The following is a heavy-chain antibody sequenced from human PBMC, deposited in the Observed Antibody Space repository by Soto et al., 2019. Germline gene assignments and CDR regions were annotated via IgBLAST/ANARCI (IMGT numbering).Heavy chain of an antibody. V-gene: IGHV1-3*01. Sequence: QVQLVQSGAEVKKPGASVKVSCKASGYTFTSYAMHWVRQAPGQRLEWMGWINAGNGNTKYSQKFQGRVTITRDTSASTADMELSSLRSEDTAVYYCARAGRGYSYGKMDYWGQGTLVTVSS. CDR1: GYTFTSYA. CDR3: ARAGRGYSYGKMDY. J-gene: IGHJ4*02. CDR2: INAGNGNT. D-gene: IGHD5-18*01.